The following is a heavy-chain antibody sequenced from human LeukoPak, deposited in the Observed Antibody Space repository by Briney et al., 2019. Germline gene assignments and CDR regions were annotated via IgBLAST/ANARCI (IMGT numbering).Heavy chain of an antibody. V-gene: IGHV6-1*01. Sequence: SQTLSLTCAISGGSVSSKSTSWDWLRQSPSSGLEGLRSKYYRSKYYTGYAVSVKDRSTTNPDPSKNQVSLALNSVTPQDTPVYYCVRLVGGDIDYWGQRTLVTVSS. D-gene: IGHD5-12*01. CDR1: GGSVSSKSTS. CDR3: VRLVGGDIDY. CDR2: KYYRSKYYT. J-gene: IGHJ4*02.